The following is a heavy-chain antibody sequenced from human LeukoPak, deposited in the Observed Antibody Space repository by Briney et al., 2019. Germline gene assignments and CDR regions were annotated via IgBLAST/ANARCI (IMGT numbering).Heavy chain of an antibody. CDR1: GGSISSYY. V-gene: IGHV4-59*01. Sequence: PSETLSLTCTVSGGSISSYYWSWIRQPPGKGLEWIGYIYYGGSTNYNPSLKSRVTISVDTSKNQFSLKLSSVTAADTAVYYCARDCSSTSCYGGGFDYWGQGTLVTVSS. D-gene: IGHD2-2*01. CDR3: ARDCSSTSCYGGGFDY. CDR2: IYYGGST. J-gene: IGHJ4*02.